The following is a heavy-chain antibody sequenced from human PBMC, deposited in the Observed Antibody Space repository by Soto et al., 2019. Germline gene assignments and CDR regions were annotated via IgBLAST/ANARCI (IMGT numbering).Heavy chain of an antibody. CDR1: GGTFSSYA. D-gene: IGHD3-3*01. Sequence: SVKVSCKASGGTFSSYAISWVRQAPGQGLEWMGGIIPIFGTANYAQKFQGRVTITADESTSTAYMELSSLRSEDTAVYYCARVITIFGVVIHYYGMDVWGQGITVTVSS. V-gene: IGHV1-69*13. CDR2: IIPIFGTA. CDR3: ARVITIFGVVIHYYGMDV. J-gene: IGHJ6*02.